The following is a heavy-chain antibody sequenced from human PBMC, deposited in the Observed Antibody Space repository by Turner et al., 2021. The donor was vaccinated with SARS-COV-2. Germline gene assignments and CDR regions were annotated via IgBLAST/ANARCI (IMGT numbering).Heavy chain of an antibody. Sequence: QVQLQESGPGLVKPSQTLSLPCPVSGDSISGYYWSWLRQPAGKGLEWIGRMYTSGSTNYNPSLKSRVTMSLDSSKNQFYLKLNSVTAADTAMYYCARSGTGRYFDWLLLIDYWGQGTLVTVSS. J-gene: IGHJ4*02. CDR3: ARSGTGRYFDWLLLIDY. V-gene: IGHV4-4*07. CDR1: GDSISGYY. D-gene: IGHD3-9*01. CDR2: MYTSGST.